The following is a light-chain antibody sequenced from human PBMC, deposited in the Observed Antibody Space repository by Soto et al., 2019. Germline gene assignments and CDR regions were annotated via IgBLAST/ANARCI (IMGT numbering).Light chain of an antibody. CDR2: AAS. J-gene: IGKJ1*01. Sequence: DIQMTQSPSSLSASVGDRVTITCRASQVINNYLAWYQQKPGKVPKLLIYAASTLQSGVPFRFSGSGSGTDFTLTISTRQPEDVANYYCQKYNSAPWTFGQGTKVEIK. V-gene: IGKV1-27*01. CDR1: QVINNY. CDR3: QKYNSAPWT.